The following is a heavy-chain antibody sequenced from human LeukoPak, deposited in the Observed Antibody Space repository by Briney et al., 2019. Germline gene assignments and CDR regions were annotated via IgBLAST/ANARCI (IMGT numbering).Heavy chain of an antibody. Sequence: SETLSLTCTVSGGSISSSSYYWGWIRQPPGKGLEWIGSIYYSGSTYYNPSLKSRVTISVDTSKNQFSLKLSSVTAADTAVYYCVRHRGWVFDYWGQGTLVTVSS. J-gene: IGHJ4*02. CDR3: VRHRGWVFDY. CDR2: IYYSGST. CDR1: GGSISSSSYY. V-gene: IGHV4-39*01. D-gene: IGHD6-19*01.